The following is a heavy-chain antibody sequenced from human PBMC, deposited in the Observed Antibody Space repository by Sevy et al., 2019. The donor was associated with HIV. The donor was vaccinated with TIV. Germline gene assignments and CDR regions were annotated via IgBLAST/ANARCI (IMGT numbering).Heavy chain of an antibody. CDR2: IPYDGSSK. Sequence: GGSLRLSCAASGFTFSSYAMHWVRQAPGKGLEWVAAIPYDGSSKYYADSAKGRLTISRDNSKNTLYLQMNSLRAEDTALYYCAKGQTDYYDTSGPVDYWGQGTLVTVSS. CDR3: AKGQTDYYDTSGPVDY. J-gene: IGHJ4*02. CDR1: GFTFSSYA. V-gene: IGHV3-30*18. D-gene: IGHD3-22*01.